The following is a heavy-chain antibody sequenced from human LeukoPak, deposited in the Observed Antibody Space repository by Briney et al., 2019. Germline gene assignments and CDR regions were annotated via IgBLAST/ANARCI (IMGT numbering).Heavy chain of an antibody. D-gene: IGHD5/OR15-5a*01. V-gene: IGHV1-18*01. Sequence: GASVKVSCKASGYTFTNYGISWVRQAPGQGLEWMGWISAYSGYTHYAQKIQGRVTVTTEASTSTAYMELRSLTSYDTAVYYCARDAVSTTTAGGIDYWGQGILVTVSS. CDR3: ARDAVSTTTAGGIDY. J-gene: IGHJ4*02. CDR1: GYTFTNYG. CDR2: ISAYSGYT.